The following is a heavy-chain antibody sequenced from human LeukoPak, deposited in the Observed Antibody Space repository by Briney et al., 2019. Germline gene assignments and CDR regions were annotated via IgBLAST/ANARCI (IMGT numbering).Heavy chain of an antibody. CDR2: INHSGST. J-gene: IGHJ3*02. CDR3: ARGLTYYDFWSGYYIGIRHPHHDAFDI. D-gene: IGHD3-3*01. V-gene: IGHV4-34*01. Sequence: PSETLSLTCAVYGGSFSGYYWSWIRQPPGKGLERIGEINHSGSTNYNPSLKSRVTISVDTSKNQFSLKLSSVTAADTAVYYCARGLTYYDFWSGYYIGIRHPHHDAFDIWGQGTMVTVSS. CDR1: GGSFSGYY.